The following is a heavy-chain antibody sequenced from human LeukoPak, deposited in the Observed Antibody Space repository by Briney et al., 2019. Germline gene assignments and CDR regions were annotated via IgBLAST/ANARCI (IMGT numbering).Heavy chain of an antibody. V-gene: IGHV3-23*01. CDR2: ISGSGGST. J-gene: IGHJ4*02. CDR3: AKDWGYSGYDSSPFDY. CDR1: GFTFSSYA. D-gene: IGHD5-12*01. Sequence: PGGSLRLSCAASGFTFSSYAMSWVRQAPRKGLEWVSAISGSGGSTYYADSVKGRFTISRDNSKNTLYLQMNSLRAEDTAVYYCAKDWGYSGYDSSPFDYWGQGTLVTVSS.